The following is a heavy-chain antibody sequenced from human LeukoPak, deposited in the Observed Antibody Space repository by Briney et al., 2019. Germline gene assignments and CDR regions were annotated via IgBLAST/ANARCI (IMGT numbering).Heavy chain of an antibody. V-gene: IGHV4-4*09. D-gene: IGHD6-19*01. CDR3: ASTRRAAVAGRFDY. Sequence: PSETLSLTCNASGASMSSNYWSWIRQPPGKGLEWIGYIYHSGNTNYNPSLESRVTISVDESKNQFSLRVHFVSAADTAVYYCASTRRAAVAGRFDYWGQGTLVTVSS. CDR2: IYHSGNT. J-gene: IGHJ4*02. CDR1: GASMSSNY.